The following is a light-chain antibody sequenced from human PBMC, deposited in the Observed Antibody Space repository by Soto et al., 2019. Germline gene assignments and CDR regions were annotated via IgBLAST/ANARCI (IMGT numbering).Light chain of an antibody. V-gene: IGKV3-20*01. J-gene: IGKJ3*01. CDR2: GAS. Sequence: EIVLTQSPGTLSLSPGERATLSCRASQSVSSSYLAWYQQKPGQAPRLLIYGASSRATGIPDRFSGSGSGTDFTLTISRLEPEDFAVYYCQQYNNWPPASTFGPGTKVDIK. CDR3: QQYNNWPPAST. CDR1: QSVSSSY.